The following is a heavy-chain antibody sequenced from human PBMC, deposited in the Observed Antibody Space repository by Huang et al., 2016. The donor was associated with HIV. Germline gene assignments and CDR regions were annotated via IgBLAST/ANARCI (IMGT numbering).Heavy chain of an antibody. J-gene: IGHJ5*02. D-gene: IGHD2-15*01. V-gene: IGHV3-30*18. CDR3: AKESRWFSDFDQ. CDR2: ISYEGRSD. CDR1: GSIFSNFG. Sequence: QVQLVESGGGVVQPGTSLRLSCAASGSIFSNFGMDWVRQAPGKGLEWVAVISYEGRSDRYSDSVKGRFTISRDNDKNTLSLEMNRLRHDDTAVYYCAKESRWFSDFDQWGQGTLVTVSS.